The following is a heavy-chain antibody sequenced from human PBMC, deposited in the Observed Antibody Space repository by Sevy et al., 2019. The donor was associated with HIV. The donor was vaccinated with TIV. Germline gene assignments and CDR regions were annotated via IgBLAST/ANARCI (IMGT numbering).Heavy chain of an antibody. D-gene: IGHD5-12*01. CDR1: GGSISAYY. CDR2: IYYTGST. V-gene: IGHV4-59*01. Sequence: SETLSLTCTVSGGSISAYYWSWIRQSPGKPLEYIGYIYYTGSTNYDPSLKSRVTISVDTSKNQFSLKLNSVTAADTAVYFCARAPPVRSGDDSLNWFDPWGQGTLVTVSS. J-gene: IGHJ5*02. CDR3: ARAPPVRSGDDSLNWFDP.